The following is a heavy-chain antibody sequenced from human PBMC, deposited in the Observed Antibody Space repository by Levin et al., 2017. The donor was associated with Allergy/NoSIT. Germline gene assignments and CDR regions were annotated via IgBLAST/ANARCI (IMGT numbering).Heavy chain of an antibody. CDR1: GFTFDDYG. CDR2: INWNGGST. J-gene: IGHJ3*02. CDR3: ARGRVWFGEEKAIDAFDI. D-gene: IGHD3-10*01. Sequence: RAGGSLRLSCAASGFTFDDYGMSWVRQAPGKGLEWVSGINWNGGSTGYADSVKGRFTISRDNAKNSLYLQMNSLRAEDTALYYCARGRVWFGEEKAIDAFDIWGQGTMVTVSS. V-gene: IGHV3-20*04.